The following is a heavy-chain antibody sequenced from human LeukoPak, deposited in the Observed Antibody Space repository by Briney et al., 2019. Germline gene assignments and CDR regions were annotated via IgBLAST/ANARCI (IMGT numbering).Heavy chain of an antibody. Sequence: SVKVSCKASGGTFTSYAISWVRQAPGQGLEWMGRIIPILGIANYAQKFQGRVTITADKSTSTAYMELSSLRSEDTAVYYCAGYQSSRGWYYYYGMDVWGQGTTVTVSS. CDR3: AGYQSSRGWYYYYGMDV. V-gene: IGHV1-69*04. CDR2: IIPILGIA. D-gene: IGHD6-19*01. J-gene: IGHJ6*02. CDR1: GGTFTSYA.